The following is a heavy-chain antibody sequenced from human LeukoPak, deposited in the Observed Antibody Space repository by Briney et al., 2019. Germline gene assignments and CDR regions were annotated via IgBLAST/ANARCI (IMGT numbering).Heavy chain of an antibody. V-gene: IGHV4-4*07. D-gene: IGHD3-10*01. CDR2: IYTSGST. CDR1: GGSISSYY. Sequence: ETLSLTCTVSGGSISSYYWSWIRQPAGKGLEWIGRIYTSGSTNYNPSLTSRVTMSVDTSKNQFSLKLSSVTAADTAVYYCAGAIGSMVRGPYYYYYYYMDVWGKGTTVTVSS. J-gene: IGHJ6*03. CDR3: AGAIGSMVRGPYYYYYYYMDV.